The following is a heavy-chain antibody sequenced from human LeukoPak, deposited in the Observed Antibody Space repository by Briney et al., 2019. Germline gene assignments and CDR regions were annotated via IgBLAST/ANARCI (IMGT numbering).Heavy chain of an antibody. J-gene: IGHJ3*02. CDR3: ARESYCSGGSCYSGRAFDI. CDR2: ISYDGSNK. V-gene: IGHV3-30*03. D-gene: IGHD2-15*01. Sequence: GRSLRLSCAASGFTFSSYSIHWVRQAPGKGLEWVAVISYDGSNKYYADSVKGRFTISRDNAKNMLYLQMNSLRAEDTAVYYCARESYCSGGSCYSGRAFDIWGQGTMVTVSS. CDR1: GFTFSSYS.